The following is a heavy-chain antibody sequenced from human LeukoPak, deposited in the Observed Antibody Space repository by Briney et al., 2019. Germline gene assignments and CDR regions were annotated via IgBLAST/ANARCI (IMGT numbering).Heavy chain of an antibody. J-gene: IGHJ4*02. CDR3: AREASNLRFLEWLLSPSDY. V-gene: IGHV3-21*01. CDR2: ISSSSSYI. D-gene: IGHD3-3*01. CDR1: GFTFSSYS. Sequence: GGSLRLSCAASGFTFSSYSMNWVRQAPGKGLEWVSSISSSSSYIYYADSVKGRFTISRDNAKISLYLQMNSLRAEDTAVYYCAREASNLRFLEWLLSPSDYWGQGTLVTVSS.